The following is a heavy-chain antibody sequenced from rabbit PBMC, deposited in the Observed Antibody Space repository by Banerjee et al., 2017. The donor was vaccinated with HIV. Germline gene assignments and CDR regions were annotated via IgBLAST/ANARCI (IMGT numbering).Heavy chain of an antibody. CDR2: IDPVVGST. J-gene: IGHJ3*01. D-gene: IGHD4-1*01. Sequence: QLKESGGGLVQPGGSLKLSCKASGFDFSRYYMSWVRQAPGMGLEWIGYIDPVVGSTYYATWVNGRFTISSHNAQNTLYLQLNSLTVADTATYFCARVLVVAGVDLWGQGTLVTVS. V-gene: IGHV1S7*01. CDR1: GFDFSRYY. CDR3: ARVLVVAGVDL.